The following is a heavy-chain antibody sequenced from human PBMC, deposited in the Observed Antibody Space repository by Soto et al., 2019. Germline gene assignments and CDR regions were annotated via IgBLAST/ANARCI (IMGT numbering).Heavy chain of an antibody. D-gene: IGHD2-2*01. CDR2: ISGSGGST. CDR1: GFTFSSYA. CDR3: ARQTFYCSSTRCYYYYMDV. Sequence: EVQLLESGGGLVQPGGSLRLSCAASGFTFSSYAMSWVRQAPGKGLEWVASISGSGGSTYYADSVKGRFTISRDNSKNTLYLQMNSLRAEDTAVYYCARQTFYCSSTRCYYYYMDVWGKGTTVTVSS. V-gene: IGHV3-23*01. J-gene: IGHJ6*03.